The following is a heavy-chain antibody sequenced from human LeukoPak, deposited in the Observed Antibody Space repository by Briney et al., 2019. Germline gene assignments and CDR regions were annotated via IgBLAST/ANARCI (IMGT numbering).Heavy chain of an antibody. V-gene: IGHV4-31*03. CDR3: ARGYGYSYLFDY. Sequence: PSETLSLTCTVSGGSISSGGYYWSWIRQHPGKGLEWIGYIYYSGSTYCNPSPKSRVTISVDTSKNQFSLKLSSVTAADTAVYYCARGYGYSYLFDYRGQGTLVTVSS. CDR2: IYYSGST. J-gene: IGHJ4*02. D-gene: IGHD5-18*01. CDR1: GGSISSGGYY.